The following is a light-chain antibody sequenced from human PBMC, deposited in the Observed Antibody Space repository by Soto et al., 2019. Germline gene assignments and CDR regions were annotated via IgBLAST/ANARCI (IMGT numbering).Light chain of an antibody. J-gene: IGKJ1*01. Sequence: DVQMTQSPGSLSASAVGRVTITFLASQSISSYLNWYQQKPGKAPKLLIYAASSLQSGVPSRFSGSGSGTDFTLTISSLQPEDFATYYCQQSYSTLWTFGQGTKVDIK. CDR2: AAS. CDR3: QQSYSTLWT. CDR1: QSISSY. V-gene: IGKV1-39*01.